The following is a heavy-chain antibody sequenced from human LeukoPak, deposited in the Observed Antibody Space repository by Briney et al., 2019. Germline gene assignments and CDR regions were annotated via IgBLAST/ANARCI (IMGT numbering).Heavy chain of an antibody. D-gene: IGHD2-2*01. CDR1: GFTFSSFA. CDR2: ISGSGGST. Sequence: QPGGSLRLSCAASGFTFSSFAMSWVRQAPGKGLEWVSAISGSGGSTYYADSVKGRFTISRDNAKNTLFLQMNSLRAEDTAVYYCAKDAPLGYCSGTSCFDAFDIWGQGTMVTVSS. J-gene: IGHJ3*02. CDR3: AKDAPLGYCSGTSCFDAFDI. V-gene: IGHV3-23*01.